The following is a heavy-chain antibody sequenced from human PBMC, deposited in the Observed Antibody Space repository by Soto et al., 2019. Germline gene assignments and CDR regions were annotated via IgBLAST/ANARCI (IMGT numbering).Heavy chain of an antibody. J-gene: IGHJ4*02. CDR1: GETLTSYA. CDR3: ARDTTFDY. Sequence: GGSVEVSCKAYGETLTSYAMSWVRQAPGQRLEWMGWINAGNGNTKYSQKFQGRVTITRDTSTSTVYMELSSLRSEDTAVYYCARDTTFDYWGQGTLVTVSS. CDR2: INAGNGNT. D-gene: IGHD1-26*01. V-gene: IGHV1-3*01.